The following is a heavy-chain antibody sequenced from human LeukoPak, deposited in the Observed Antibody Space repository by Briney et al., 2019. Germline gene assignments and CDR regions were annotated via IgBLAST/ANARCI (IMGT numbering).Heavy chain of an antibody. CDR3: ARDKGRNVIWTLEY. Sequence: PWGSLRLACAASGCTFSSYGMHWVRQAPAKGLERVAVIWYDGSNKYYADSVKGRFTISRDNSKNTLYLEVNSLRADDTAVYYCARDKGRNVIWTLEYWGQGTLVTVSS. D-gene: IGHD2-15*01. CDR2: IWYDGSNK. J-gene: IGHJ4*02. CDR1: GCTFSSYG. V-gene: IGHV3-33*01.